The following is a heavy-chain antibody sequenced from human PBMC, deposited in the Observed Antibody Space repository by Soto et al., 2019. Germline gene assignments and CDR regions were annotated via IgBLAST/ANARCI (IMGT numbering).Heavy chain of an antibody. D-gene: IGHD3-3*01. CDR1: GGSISSGGYY. CDR3: ARDTTRVVTHHANYYGMDV. J-gene: IGHJ6*02. CDR2: IYYSGST. Sequence: SETLSLTCTVSGGSISSGGYYWSWIRQHPGKGLEWIGYIYYSGSTYYNPSLKSRVTISVDTSKNQFSLKLSSVTAADTAVYYCARDTTRVVTHHANYYGMDVWGQGTTVTVS. V-gene: IGHV4-31*03.